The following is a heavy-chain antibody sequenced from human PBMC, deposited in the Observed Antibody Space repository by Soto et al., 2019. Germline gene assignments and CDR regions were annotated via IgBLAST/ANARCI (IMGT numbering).Heavy chain of an antibody. D-gene: IGHD5-12*01. CDR2: ISPSASDT. J-gene: IGHJ6*02. Sequence: GGSLRLSCAASGFSFSTSSMAWVRQPPGKGLEWVSAISPSASDTLYADSVKGRFTISRDNSQNTLFLQMNSLRAEDTAVYYCAKSSRLRYQKHHHSSYATDVSGPAPFVTVS. CDR3: AKSSRLRYQKHHHSSYATDV. CDR1: GFSFSTSS. V-gene: IGHV3-23*01.